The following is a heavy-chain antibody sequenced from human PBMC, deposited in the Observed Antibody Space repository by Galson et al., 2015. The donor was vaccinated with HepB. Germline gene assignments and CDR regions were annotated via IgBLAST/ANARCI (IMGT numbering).Heavy chain of an antibody. Sequence: ETLSLTCTVSGVSISTSLYCWGWIRQGPGKDLEWIGSIYYSGTTYYSPSFQSRVAMSVDTSKNQLSLTLTSVTAADTAVYYCARPLVLNGRFYPGVGPFHIWGQGTMVTVS. V-gene: IGHV4-39*01. CDR3: ARPLVLNGRFYPGVGPFHI. J-gene: IGHJ3*02. D-gene: IGHD1-26*01. CDR1: GVSISTSLYC. CDR2: IYYSGTT.